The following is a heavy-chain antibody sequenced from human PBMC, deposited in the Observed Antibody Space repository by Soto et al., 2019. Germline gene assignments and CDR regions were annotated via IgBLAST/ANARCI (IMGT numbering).Heavy chain of an antibody. CDR1: GDSVSSNSAA. D-gene: IGHD6-13*01. V-gene: IGHV6-1*01. J-gene: IGHJ4*02. CDR3: ARERGIAAAGDFDY. Sequence: PSQTLSLTCAISGDSVSSNSAAWTWIRQSPSRGLEWLGRTYYRSKWYNDYAVSVKSRITINPDTSKNRFSLQLNSVTPEDTAVYYCARERGIAAAGDFDYWGQGTLVTSPQ. CDR2: TYYRSKWYN.